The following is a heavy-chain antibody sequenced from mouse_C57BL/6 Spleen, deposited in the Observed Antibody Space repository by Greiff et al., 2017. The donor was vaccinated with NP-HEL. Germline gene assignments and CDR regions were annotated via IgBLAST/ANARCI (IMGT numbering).Heavy chain of an antibody. Sequence: VQLQQSGTVLARPGASVKMSCKTSGYTFTSYWMHWVKQRPGQGLEWIGAIYPGNSDTSYNQKFKGKAKLTAVTSASTAYMELSSLTNEDSAVYYCTRPYGYDGAWFAYWGQGTLVTVSA. CDR1: GYTFTSYW. CDR2: IYPGNSDT. V-gene: IGHV1-5*01. J-gene: IGHJ3*01. D-gene: IGHD2-2*01. CDR3: TRPYGYDGAWFAY.